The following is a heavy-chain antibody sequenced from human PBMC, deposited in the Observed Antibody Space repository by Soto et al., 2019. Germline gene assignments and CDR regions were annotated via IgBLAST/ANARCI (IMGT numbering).Heavy chain of an antibody. J-gene: IGHJ4*02. CDR3: ARAPSRSYGSLLYYFDY. D-gene: IGHD5-18*01. Sequence: QVQLQESGPGLVKPSQTLSLTCTVSGGSISSGGYYWSWIRQHPGKGLEWIGYIYYSGSTYYNPFLKSRVTISVDTSKNQFSLKLSSVTAADTAVYYCARAPSRSYGSLLYYFDYWGQGTLVTVSS. V-gene: IGHV4-31*03. CDR2: IYYSGST. CDR1: GGSISSGGYY.